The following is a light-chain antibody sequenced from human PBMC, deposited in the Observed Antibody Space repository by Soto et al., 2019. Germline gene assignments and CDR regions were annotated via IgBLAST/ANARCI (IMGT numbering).Light chain of an antibody. CDR1: SSDVGGYDY. V-gene: IGLV2-14*01. CDR3: SSYTSTGTVV. CDR2: AVT. J-gene: IGLJ2*01. Sequence: QSALTQPASVSGSPGQSITISCTGTSSDVGGYDYVCWYQQYPGKAPKLMIYAVTNRPSGVSNRFSGSKSGNTASLSISGLQAEDEAEYYCSSYTSTGTVVFGGGTQLHVL.